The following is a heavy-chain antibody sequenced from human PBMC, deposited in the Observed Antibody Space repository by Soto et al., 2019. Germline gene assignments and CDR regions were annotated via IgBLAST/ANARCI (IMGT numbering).Heavy chain of an antibody. CDR2: IKSKADGGTT. D-gene: IGHD4-4*01. Sequence: GGSLRLSCAASGLTFSHAWMNWVRQPPGKGLEWVGRIKSKADGGTTDYAAPVKGRFTISRDDSKDTLYLQMDGLTTEDTAVYYCITVSYRPPHWGQGALVTVSS. V-gene: IGHV3-15*07. J-gene: IGHJ4*02. CDR3: ITVSYRPPH. CDR1: GLTFSHAW.